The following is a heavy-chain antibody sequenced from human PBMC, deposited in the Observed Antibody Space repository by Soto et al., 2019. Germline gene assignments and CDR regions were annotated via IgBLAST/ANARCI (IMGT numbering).Heavy chain of an antibody. CDR3: ARSPKSSDFPYYFDF. D-gene: IGHD2-21*02. V-gene: IGHV4-34*12. CDR1: SRSFSGYY. Sequence: SQTLSLTCTVYSRSFSGYYCSCIRQPPGKRLQWIGEVIHTGRTNYNPSLKGRVTISVDTSKNQFSLNLSSVTAADTAVYYCARSPKSSDFPYYFDFCGQGTQVTVSS. CDR2: VIHTGRT. J-gene: IGHJ4*02.